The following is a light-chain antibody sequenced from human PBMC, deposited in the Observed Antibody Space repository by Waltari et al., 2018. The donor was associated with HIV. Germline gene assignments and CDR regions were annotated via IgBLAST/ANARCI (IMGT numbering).Light chain of an antibody. CDR2: SNN. CDR1: SSNIGSNT. V-gene: IGLV1-44*01. J-gene: IGLJ3*02. CDR3: AAWDDSLNGWV. Sequence: QSVLPQPPSASGTPGQRVTVSCSGSSSNIGSNTVTWFQQLPGTAPKLLIYSNNQRPSGVPDRFSGSKSGTSASLAITGLQSEDEAHYYCAAWDDSLNGWVFGGGTKLTVL.